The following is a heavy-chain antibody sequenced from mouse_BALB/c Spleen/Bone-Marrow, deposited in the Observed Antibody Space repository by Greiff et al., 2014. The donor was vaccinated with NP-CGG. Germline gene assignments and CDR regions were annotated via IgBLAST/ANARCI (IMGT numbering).Heavy chain of an antibody. Sequence: LQESGSELVRPGASVKLSCKASGYTFTSYWMHWVKQRPGQGLEWIGNIYPGSGSTNYDEKFKSKATLTVDTSSGTAYMQLSSLTSEDSAVYYCTREVRRYAMDYWGQGTSVTVSS. J-gene: IGHJ4*01. V-gene: IGHV1S22*01. CDR2: IYPGSGST. CDR1: GYTFTSYW. CDR3: TREVRRYAMDY. D-gene: IGHD2-14*01.